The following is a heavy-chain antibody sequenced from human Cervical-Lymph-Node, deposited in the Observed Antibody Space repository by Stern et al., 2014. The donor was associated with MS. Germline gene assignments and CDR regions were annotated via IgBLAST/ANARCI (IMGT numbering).Heavy chain of an antibody. CDR3: AGYGVKYDAFDV. CDR2: SRNKANGYTT. V-gene: IGHV3-72*01. CDR1: GFIFSDHY. Sequence: EVQLVQSGGGLVQPGGSLRLSCVVSGFIFSDHYMDWVRQAPGKGLEWVGRSRNKANGYTTEYAAPVKGRFTVSRDDSRNSLYLQMNSPKTEDTAVYYCAGYGVKYDAFDVWGQGTMVTVSS. D-gene: IGHD4-23*01. J-gene: IGHJ3*01.